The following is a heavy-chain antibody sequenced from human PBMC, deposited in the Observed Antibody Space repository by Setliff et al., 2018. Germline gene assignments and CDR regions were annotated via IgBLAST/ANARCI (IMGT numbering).Heavy chain of an antibody. CDR3: ARSPLPPPGPGYYYDNSYYYYMDV. CDR2: INPNSGGT. CDR1: GYTFTGYY. Sequence: ASVTVSCKASGYTFTGYYVHWVRQAPGQGLEWMGWINPNSGGTNYAQRFQGRVTMTRDTSISTAYMELSRLRSDDTAVYYCARSPLPPPGPGYYYDNSYYYYMDVWGKGTTVTVSS. J-gene: IGHJ6*03. V-gene: IGHV1-2*02. D-gene: IGHD3-22*01.